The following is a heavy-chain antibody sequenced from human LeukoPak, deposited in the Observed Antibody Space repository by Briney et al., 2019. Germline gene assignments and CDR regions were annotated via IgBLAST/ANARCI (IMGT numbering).Heavy chain of an antibody. D-gene: IGHD1-26*01. Sequence: PSETLSLTCTVSGASINSHYWSWIRQPPGKGLEWIGYISYSGSTNYNPSLKSRVIISVGTSKTHFSLNLSSVTAADTAFYYCARHRVSGSSYSALDYWGQGTLVSVSS. CDR1: GASINSHY. J-gene: IGHJ4*02. CDR3: ARHRVSGSSYSALDY. CDR2: ISYSGST. V-gene: IGHV4-59*08.